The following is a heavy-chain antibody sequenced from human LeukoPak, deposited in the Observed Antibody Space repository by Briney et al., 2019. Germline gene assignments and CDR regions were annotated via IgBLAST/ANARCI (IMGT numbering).Heavy chain of an antibody. CDR1: GDSISTSNSY. Sequence: SETLSLTCTVSGDSISTSNSYWGWIRQPPGKGLEWIGSIYYSGNTYYNASLKSRVTISVDKSKNQFSLKLSSVTAADTAVYYCARDPRLGYSGYDLGDYWGQGTLVTVSS. V-gene: IGHV4-39*07. CDR3: ARDPRLGYSGYDLGDY. D-gene: IGHD5-12*01. J-gene: IGHJ4*02. CDR2: IYYSGNT.